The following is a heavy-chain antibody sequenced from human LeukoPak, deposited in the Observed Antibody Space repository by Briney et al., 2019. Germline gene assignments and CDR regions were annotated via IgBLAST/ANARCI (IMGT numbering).Heavy chain of an antibody. CDR3: ARHGWDGNNWDYVDY. CDR2: FFYSGST. D-gene: IGHD5-24*01. CDR1: GDSIRSSNYY. Sequence: PSETLSLTCIVSGDSIRSSNYYWGWIRQPPGKGLEWIGNFFYSGSTYYHPSLKSRVTISVDTSKNQFSLKLRSVTAADTAVYYCARHGWDGNNWDYVDYWGQGTLVTVSS. V-gene: IGHV4-39*01. J-gene: IGHJ4*02.